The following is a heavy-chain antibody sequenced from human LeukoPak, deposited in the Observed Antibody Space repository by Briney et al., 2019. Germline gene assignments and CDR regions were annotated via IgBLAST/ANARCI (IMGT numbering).Heavy chain of an antibody. CDR1: GFTFTSSA. Sequence: GGSLRLSCGASGFTFTSSAMSWVRQAPGKGLEWVSGIRGIGGTTYYADSVKGRFTISRDKSKNTLYLQMNTLRVDDTAVYYCAKAGVPWGTGYFDYWGQGTLVTVSS. D-gene: IGHD1-1*01. V-gene: IGHV3-23*01. CDR3: AKAGVPWGTGYFDY. CDR2: IRGIGGTT. J-gene: IGHJ4*02.